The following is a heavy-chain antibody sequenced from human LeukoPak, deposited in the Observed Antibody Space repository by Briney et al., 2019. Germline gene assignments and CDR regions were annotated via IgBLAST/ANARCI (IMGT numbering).Heavy chain of an antibody. CDR2: LSGRGGST. Sequence: GGSLRLSCAASGFSFGSYAMSWVRQAPGKGLEWVSALSGRGGSTYYADSVKGRFTISRDNSKNTLYQQMNSLRAEDTAVYYCAKDRGSGWPQFDYWGQGTLVTVSS. D-gene: IGHD6-19*01. CDR1: GFSFGSYA. J-gene: IGHJ4*02. V-gene: IGHV3-23*01. CDR3: AKDRGSGWPQFDY.